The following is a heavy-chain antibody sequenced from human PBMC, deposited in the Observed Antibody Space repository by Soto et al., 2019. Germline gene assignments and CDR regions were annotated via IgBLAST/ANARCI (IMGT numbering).Heavy chain of an antibody. J-gene: IGHJ3*02. CDR1: WFTFTNHW. CDR2: INQDGSDK. D-gene: IGHD6-19*01. Sequence: EVQLVDSGGGLVQPGGSLRPFCSASWFTFTNHWMRWVRQAPGKGVEGGANINQDGSDKYYVDSVKGRFTISRDNAKNSLYLQMNSLRAEDTAVYYCARDGGWPLSFAMWGQGTMVIVSS. V-gene: IGHV3-7*01. CDR3: ARDGGWPLSFAM.